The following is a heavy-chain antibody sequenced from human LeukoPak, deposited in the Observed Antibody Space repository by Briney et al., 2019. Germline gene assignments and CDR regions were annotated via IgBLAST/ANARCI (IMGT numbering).Heavy chain of an antibody. CDR1: GFTFSSYA. J-gene: IGHJ4*02. V-gene: IGHV3-23*01. CDR2: ISGSGGST. CDR3: AKVMYYYDSSGYPYFDC. D-gene: IGHD3-22*01. Sequence: PGGSLRLSCAASGFTFSSYAMSWVRQAPGKGLEWVSGISGSGGSTYYADSVKGRFTISRDNSKNTLYLQMNSLRAEDTAVYYCAKVMYYYDSSGYPYFDCWGQGTLVTVSS.